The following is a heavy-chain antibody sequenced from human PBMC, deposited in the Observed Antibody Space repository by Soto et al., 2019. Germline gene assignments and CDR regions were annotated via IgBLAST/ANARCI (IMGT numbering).Heavy chain of an antibody. J-gene: IGHJ6*02. CDR2: IKSDASST. V-gene: IGHV3-74*01. CDR1: GFTSSNYW. Sequence: EVQLVESGGGLVQPGGSLRLSCAASGFTSSNYWMHWVRQAPGKGLVWVSRIKSDASSTSYADSVKGRFTISRDNAKNTLDLQMHGLRAEDMAVYYCARSVRSGSFPYYYYAMDVWGQGTTVTVSS. D-gene: IGHD3-10*01. CDR3: ARSVRSGSFPYYYYAMDV.